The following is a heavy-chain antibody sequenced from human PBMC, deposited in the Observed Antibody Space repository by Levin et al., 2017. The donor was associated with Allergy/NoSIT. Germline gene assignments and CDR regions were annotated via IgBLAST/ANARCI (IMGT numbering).Heavy chain of an antibody. CDR2: IRSKANSYAT. D-gene: IGHD3-3*01. V-gene: IGHV3-73*01. CDR1: GFTFSGSA. Sequence: HAGGSLRLSCAASGFTFSGSAMHWVRQASGKGLEWVGRIRSKANSYATAYAASVKGRFTISRDDSKNTAYLQMNSLKTEDTAVYYCTRQTQNYDFWSGYYSGPHFDYWGQGTLVTVSS. CDR3: TRQTQNYDFWSGYYSGPHFDY. J-gene: IGHJ4*02.